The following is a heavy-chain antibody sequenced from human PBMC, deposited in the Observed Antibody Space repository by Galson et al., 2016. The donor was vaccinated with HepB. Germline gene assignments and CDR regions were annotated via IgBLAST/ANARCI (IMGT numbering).Heavy chain of an antibody. V-gene: IGHV3-23*01. D-gene: IGHD3-3*01. CDR3: AKVKTGGDYDFWSLDY. CDR1: GFTFSSYA. Sequence: SLRLSCAASGFTFSSYAMSWVRQAPGQGLEWVSAISGSGGSTYYADSVKGRFTISRDNSKNTLYLQMNSLRAEDTAVYYCAKVKTGGDYDFWSLDYWGQGTLVTASS. J-gene: IGHJ4*02. CDR2: ISGSGGST.